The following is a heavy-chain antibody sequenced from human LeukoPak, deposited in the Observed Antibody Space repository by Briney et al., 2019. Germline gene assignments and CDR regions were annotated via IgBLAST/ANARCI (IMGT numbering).Heavy chain of an antibody. CDR2: ISGSGDDT. CDR3: ARLLPASRHYFDF. J-gene: IGHJ4*02. Sequence: LTGGSLRLSCAASGFTFTNYGMSWVRQAPGKGLEWVSGISGSGDDTYCADSVKGRFTISRDSSKNTLYLQMNSLRVEDTAVYYCARLLPASRHYFDFWGQGTPVAVSS. V-gene: IGHV3-23*01. D-gene: IGHD2-15*01. CDR1: GFTFTNYG.